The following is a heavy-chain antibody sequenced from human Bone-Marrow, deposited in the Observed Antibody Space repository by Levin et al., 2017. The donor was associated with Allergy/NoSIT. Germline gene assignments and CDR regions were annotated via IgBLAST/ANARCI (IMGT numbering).Heavy chain of an antibody. CDR2: MSGSGGRT. D-gene: IGHD1-7*01. V-gene: IGHV3-23*01. CDR3: AREDNWNYDY. Sequence: GGSLRLSCAASGFTFSRYAMAWVRQAPGQGLEWVSGMSGSGGRTVYADSVKGRFTISRDNSKNIMYLQMNSLRVEDTALYYCAREDNWNYDYWGQETLVTVSS. CDR1: GFTFSRYA. J-gene: IGHJ4*02.